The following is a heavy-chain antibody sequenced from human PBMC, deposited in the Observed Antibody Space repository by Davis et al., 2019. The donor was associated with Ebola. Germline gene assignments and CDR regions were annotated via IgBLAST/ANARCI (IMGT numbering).Heavy chain of an antibody. CDR3: ARGGFLDS. V-gene: IGHV4-61*01. CDR1: GGSVNSGSYY. Sequence: PGGSLRLSCTVSGGSVNSGSYYWNWIRQPPGKGLEWIGYVYKSGSTRYNPSLKSQVTVALDTSKNQSYLKLSSVTAADTAVYYCARGGFLDSWGPGSLVTVSS. J-gene: IGHJ4*02. CDR2: VYKSGST. D-gene: IGHD2-15*01.